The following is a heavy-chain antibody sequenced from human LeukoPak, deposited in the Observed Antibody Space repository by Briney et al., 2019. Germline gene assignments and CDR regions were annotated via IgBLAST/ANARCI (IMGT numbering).Heavy chain of an antibody. CDR2: INSDGSST. J-gene: IGHJ4*02. CDR3: ARDLWRKDFGVAHY. D-gene: IGHD3-3*01. CDR1: GFTFSDYY. Sequence: PGGSLRLSCAASGFTFSDYYMSWVRQAPGKGLVWVSRINSDGSSTSYADSVKGRFTISRDNAKNTLYLQMNSLRAEDTAVYYCARDLWRKDFGVAHYWGQGTLVTVSS. V-gene: IGHV3-74*01.